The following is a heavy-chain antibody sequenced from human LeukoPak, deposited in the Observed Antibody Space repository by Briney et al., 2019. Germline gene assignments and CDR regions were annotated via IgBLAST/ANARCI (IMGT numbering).Heavy chain of an antibody. CDR2: ISGSGGST. Sequence: GGSLRLSCAAPGFTFSSYAMSWVRQAPGKGLEWVSAISGSGGSTYYADSVKGRFTISRDNSKNTLYLQMHSLRAEDTAVYYCAKTKDLVRGVIDYWGQGTLVTVSS. J-gene: IGHJ4*02. CDR3: AKTKDLVRGVIDY. CDR1: GFTFSSYA. V-gene: IGHV3-23*01. D-gene: IGHD3-10*01.